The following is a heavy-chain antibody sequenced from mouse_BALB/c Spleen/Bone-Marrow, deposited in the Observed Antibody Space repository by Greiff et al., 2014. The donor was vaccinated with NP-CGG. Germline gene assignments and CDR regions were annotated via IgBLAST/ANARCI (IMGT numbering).Heavy chain of an antibody. V-gene: IGHV1S81*02. CDR3: TRSRRAMDH. D-gene: IGHD2-12*01. Sequence: QVQLQQSGAELVKPGASVKLSCKASGYTFTSYYMCWVKQRPGQGLEWIGEINPSNGGTNFNEKFKSKATLTVDKSSSTAYMSLSSLTSDDSAVYYCTRSRRAMDHWGQGTSVTVSS. CDR1: GYTFTSYY. CDR2: INPSNGGT. J-gene: IGHJ4*01.